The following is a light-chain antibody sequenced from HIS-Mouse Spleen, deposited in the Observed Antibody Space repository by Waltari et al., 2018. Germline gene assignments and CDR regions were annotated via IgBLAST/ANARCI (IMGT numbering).Light chain of an antibody. V-gene: IGLV2-14*01. CDR2: ELR. CDR1: SSQVGGYNY. J-gene: IGLJ1*01. Sequence: QSALTQPASVSGSPGQSTTITCTGTSSQVGGYNYYSWYQQHPGQAPKLYIDELRTRPSRGSNPFSGSRAGNTATLTGSGLQAEDEAYYYCSSYTSSSTFFGTGTKVTVL. CDR3: SSYTSSSTF.